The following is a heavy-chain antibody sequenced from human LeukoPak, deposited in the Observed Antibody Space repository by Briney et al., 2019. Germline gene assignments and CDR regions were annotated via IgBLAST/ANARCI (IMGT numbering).Heavy chain of an antibody. J-gene: IGHJ6*03. D-gene: IGHD4-11*01. V-gene: IGHV4-59*01. CDR1: GGSISSFY. CDR2: ISYTWST. Sequence: SETLSLTCTVSGGSISSFYWSWIRLPPGKGLEWIGYISYTWSTNYHPSFKSRVTMSIDTSKNQFSLNLTSVTAADTAVYYCARASVTYYYYYYMDVWGKGTTVTVSS. CDR3: ARASVTYYYYYYMDV.